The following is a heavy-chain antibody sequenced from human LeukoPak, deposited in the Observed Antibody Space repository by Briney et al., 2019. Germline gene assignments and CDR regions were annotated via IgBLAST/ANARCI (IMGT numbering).Heavy chain of an antibody. CDR3: ARLRTPGSGCYTDASDI. CDR2: ISSNGGST. D-gene: IGHD6-19*01. J-gene: IGHJ3*02. CDR1: GFTFSSYA. V-gene: IGHV3-64*01. Sequence: GGSLRLSCAASGFTFSSYAMYWVRQAPGKGLEYVSAISSNGGSTYYANSVKGRFTISRDNSKNTLYLQMGSLRPEDMAAYYCARLRTPGSGCYTDASDIWGQGTMVTVSS.